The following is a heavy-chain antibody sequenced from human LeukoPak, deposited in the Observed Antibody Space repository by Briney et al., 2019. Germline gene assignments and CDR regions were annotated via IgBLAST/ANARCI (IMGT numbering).Heavy chain of an antibody. CDR3: ATTKILYEHAFDI. J-gene: IGHJ3*02. CDR2: LSDSGGST. D-gene: IGHD3-3*01. V-gene: IGHV3-23*01. CDR1: GFSVSSYA. Sequence: GGSLRLSCAASGFSVSSYAMSWVRQAPGKGLEWVSTLSDSGGSTYYADSVKGRFIISRDNSKNTLYLQMNTLRAEDTAVYYCATTKILYEHAFDIWGKGTMVTVSS.